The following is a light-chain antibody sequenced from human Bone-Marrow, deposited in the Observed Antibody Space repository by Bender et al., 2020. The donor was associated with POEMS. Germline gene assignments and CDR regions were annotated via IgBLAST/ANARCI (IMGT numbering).Light chain of an antibody. Sequence: QSDMTQPRSVSGSPGQSVTISCTGTTSDVGGYNFVSWYQQRPGQAPKLMIYDVRKRPSGVPDRFSGSKSGNTASLTISDIQSEDEGDYYCSSWDDSLSGWVFGGGTKLTVL. J-gene: IGLJ3*02. CDR2: DVR. CDR3: SSWDDSLSGWV. CDR1: TSDVGGYNF. V-gene: IGLV2-11*01.